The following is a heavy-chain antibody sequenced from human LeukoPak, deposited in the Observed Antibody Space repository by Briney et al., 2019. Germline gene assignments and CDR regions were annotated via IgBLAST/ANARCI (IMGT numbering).Heavy chain of an antibody. CDR3: ARGNILTGYCFDF. J-gene: IGHJ4*02. D-gene: IGHD3-9*01. CDR1: GWSITGYY. Sequence: LSETLSLTCAVYGWSITGYYWSWIRQTPGTRLEWVGESQYTGATSYNPSLKSRATISTDTSKNQFSLRLSSVAAADTAVYSCARGNILTGYCFDFWGQGALVTVSS. V-gene: IGHV4-34*01. CDR2: SQYTGAT.